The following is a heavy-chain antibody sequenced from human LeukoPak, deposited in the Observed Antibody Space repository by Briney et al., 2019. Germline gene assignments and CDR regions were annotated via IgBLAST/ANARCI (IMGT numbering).Heavy chain of an antibody. Sequence: PGGSLRLSCAASGFTFSDYYMSWIRQAPGKGLEWVSHISSSGSTIYYADSVKGRFTISRDNSKNTLYLQMNSLRAEDTAVYYCAKDGSLGDFDYWGQGTLVTVSS. V-gene: IGHV3-11*01. D-gene: IGHD3-10*01. J-gene: IGHJ4*02. CDR3: AKDGSLGDFDY. CDR1: GFTFSDYY. CDR2: ISSSGSTI.